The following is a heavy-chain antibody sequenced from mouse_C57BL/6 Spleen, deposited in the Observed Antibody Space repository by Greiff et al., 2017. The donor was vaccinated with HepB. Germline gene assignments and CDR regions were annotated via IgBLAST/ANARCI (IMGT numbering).Heavy chain of an antibody. CDR2: INPSISVT. J-gene: IGHJ1*03. CDR3: ARELLTTAEVDV. D-gene: IGHD1-2*01. V-gene: IGHV1-52*01. Sequence: VQLQQSGAELVRPGSSVKLSCKASGYTFTSYWMHWVNQRPVQGLEWIGNINPSISVTHYNQKLKDKATLTGDKSSSPAYMHLSSLTSEDSAVYYCARELLTTAEVDVWGTETTLTVSS. CDR1: GYTFTSYW.